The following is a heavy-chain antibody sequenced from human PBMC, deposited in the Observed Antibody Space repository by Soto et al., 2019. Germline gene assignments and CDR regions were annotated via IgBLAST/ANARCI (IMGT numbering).Heavy chain of an antibody. CDR2: ISYDGSNK. CDR1: GFTFSSYG. Sequence: GGSLRLSCAASGFTFSSYGMHWVRQAPGKGLEWVAVISYDGSNKYYADSVKGRFTISRDNSKNTLYLQMNSLRAEDTAVYYCAKDGRYCSGGSCYSPYYHYGMDVWGQGTTVTVSS. J-gene: IGHJ6*02. V-gene: IGHV3-30*18. D-gene: IGHD2-15*01. CDR3: AKDGRYCSGGSCYSPYYHYGMDV.